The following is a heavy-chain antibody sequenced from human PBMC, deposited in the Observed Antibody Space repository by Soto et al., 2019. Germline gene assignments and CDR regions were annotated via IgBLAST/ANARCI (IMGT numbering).Heavy chain of an antibody. D-gene: IGHD5-18*01. CDR2: ISGSGGST. Sequence: GESLKISCAASGFTFSSYAMSWVRQAPGKGLEWVSAISGSGGSTYYADSVKGRFTISRDNSKNTLYLQMNSLRAEDTAVYYCAKGVDTAMVNEPSDYWGQGTLVTVSS. V-gene: IGHV3-23*01. J-gene: IGHJ4*02. CDR3: AKGVDTAMVNEPSDY. CDR1: GFTFSSYA.